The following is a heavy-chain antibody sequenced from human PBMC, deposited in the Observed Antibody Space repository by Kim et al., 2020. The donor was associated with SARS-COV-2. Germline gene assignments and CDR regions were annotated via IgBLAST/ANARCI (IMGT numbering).Heavy chain of an antibody. CDR1: GYTFTSYY. CDR2: INPSGGST. V-gene: IGHV1-46*01. J-gene: IGHJ5*02. CDR3: ARGGGSSSSSRAGFDP. Sequence: ASVKVSCKASGYTFTSYYMHWVRQAPGQGLEWMGIINPSGGSTSYAQKFQGRVAMTRDTSTSTVYMELSSLRSEDTAVYYCARGGGSSSSSRAGFDPWGQGTLVTVSS. D-gene: IGHD6-6*01.